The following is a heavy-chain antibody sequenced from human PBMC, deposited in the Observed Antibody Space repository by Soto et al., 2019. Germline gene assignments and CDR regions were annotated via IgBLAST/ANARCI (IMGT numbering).Heavy chain of an antibody. D-gene: IGHD2-15*01. CDR2: IYYSGST. V-gene: IGHV4-31*03. J-gene: IGHJ3*02. CDR3: AREGVGGDIVVVVAATGAFDI. CDR1: GGSISSGGYY. Sequence: SETLSLTCTVSGGSISSGGYYWSWIRQHPGKGLEWIGYIYYSGSTYYNPSLKSRVTISVDTSKNQFSLKLSSVTAADTAVYYCAREGVGGDIVVVVAATGAFDIWGQGTMVTVSS.